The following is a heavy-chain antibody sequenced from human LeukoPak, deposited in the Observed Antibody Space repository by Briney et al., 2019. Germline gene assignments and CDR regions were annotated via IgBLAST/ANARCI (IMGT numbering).Heavy chain of an antibody. CDR1: GFTFDDYA. CDR3: ASDPVVVDY. D-gene: IGHD2-2*01. CDR2: ISWNSGSI. Sequence: GGSLRLSCAASGFTFDDYAMHWVRQAPGKGLEWVSGISWNSGSIGYADSVKGRFTISRDNAKNSLYLQMNSLRAEDTAVYYCASDPVVVDYWGQGTLVTVSS. V-gene: IGHV3-9*01. J-gene: IGHJ4*02.